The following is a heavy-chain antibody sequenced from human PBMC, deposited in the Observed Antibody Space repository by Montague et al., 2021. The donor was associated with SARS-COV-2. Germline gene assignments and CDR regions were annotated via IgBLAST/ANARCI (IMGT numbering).Heavy chain of an antibody. CDR1: GFTFSSYA. V-gene: IGHV3-30*04. CDR2: IPYDGSNK. J-gene: IGHJ3*02. D-gene: IGHD1-7*01. CDR3: ATELELSAFDI. Sequence: SLRLSCAASGFTFSSYAMHWVRQAPGKGLEWVAVIPYDGSNKYYVDSVKGRFTISGDNSKNTLYLQMNSLRAEDTAVYYCATELELSAFDIWGQGTMVTVSS.